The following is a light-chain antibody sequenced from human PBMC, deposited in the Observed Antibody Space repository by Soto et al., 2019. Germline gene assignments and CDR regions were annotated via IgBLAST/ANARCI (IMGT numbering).Light chain of an antibody. CDR2: DAS. CDR1: QSVSSY. V-gene: IGKV3-11*01. J-gene: IGKJ2*02. Sequence: EIVLTQSPATLSLSPGERATLSCRASQSVSSYLAWYQQKPGQSPRLLIYDASNRATGIPARFSSSGSGTDFTLTNSCLETEAFAVYCCKLHSNGPPSRWTFGQGTKLEIK. CDR3: KLHSNGPPSRWT.